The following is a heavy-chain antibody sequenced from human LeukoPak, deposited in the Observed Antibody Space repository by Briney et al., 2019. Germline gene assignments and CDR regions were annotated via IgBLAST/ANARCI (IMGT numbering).Heavy chain of an antibody. V-gene: IGHV3-23*01. Sequence: GGSLRLSCAASGFTFSSYAMHWVRQAPGKGLEWVSAISGSGGSTYYADSVKGRFTISRDNSKNTLYLQMNSLRAEDTAVYYCAKDSGSYFLGSTRGAFDIWGQGTMVTVSS. J-gene: IGHJ3*02. CDR1: GFTFSSYA. CDR2: ISGSGGST. CDR3: AKDSGSYFLGSTRGAFDI. D-gene: IGHD1-26*01.